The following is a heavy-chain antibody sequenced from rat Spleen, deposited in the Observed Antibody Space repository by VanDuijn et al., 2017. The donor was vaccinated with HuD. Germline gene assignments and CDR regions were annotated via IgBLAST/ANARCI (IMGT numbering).Heavy chain of an antibody. J-gene: IGHJ2*01. CDR1: GFNFNANW. V-gene: IGHV4-2*01. CDR2: INKDSSIV. CDR3: VREEVGVRN. D-gene: IGHD4-3*01. Sequence: EVKLVESGGGLVQPGRSLKLSCAASGFNFNANWMGWVRQAPGTGLEWSGEINKDSSIVKYIPSLKDKITISRDNAQNTLYLQMSKLGSEDTAIYYCVREEVGVRNWGQGVMVTVSS.